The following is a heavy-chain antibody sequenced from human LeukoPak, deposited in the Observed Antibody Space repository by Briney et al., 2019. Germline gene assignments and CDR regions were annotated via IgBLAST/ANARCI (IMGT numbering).Heavy chain of an antibody. V-gene: IGHV3-30*18. CDR3: AKGLWFGEVDAFDI. J-gene: IGHJ3*02. D-gene: IGHD3-10*01. CDR2: ISYDGSNK. CDR1: GFTFSSYG. Sequence: PGGSLRLSCAASGFTFSSYGTHWVRQAPGKGLEWVAVISYDGSNKYYADSVKGRFTISRDNSKNTLYLQMNSLRAEDTAVYYCAKGLWFGEVDAFDIWGQGTMVTVSS.